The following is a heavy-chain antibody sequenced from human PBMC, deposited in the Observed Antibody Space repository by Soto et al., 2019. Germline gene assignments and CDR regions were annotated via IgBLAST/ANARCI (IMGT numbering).Heavy chain of an antibody. V-gene: IGHV3-15*01. Sequence: GGSLRLSCAASGFTFSNAWMSWVRQAPGKGLEWVGRIQSKTDGGTTDYAAPVKGRFTISRDDSKNTLYLQMNSLKTEDTAVYYCTTDGLSSGWYFDYWGQGTLVTVSS. CDR3: TTDGLSSGWYFDY. CDR1: GFTFSNAW. J-gene: IGHJ4*02. CDR2: IQSKTDGGTT. D-gene: IGHD6-19*01.